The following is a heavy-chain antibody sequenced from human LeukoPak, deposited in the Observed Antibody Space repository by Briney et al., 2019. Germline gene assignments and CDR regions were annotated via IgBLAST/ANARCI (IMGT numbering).Heavy chain of an antibody. Sequence: PGGSLRLSCAASGFTFSSYAMSWVRQAPGKGLEWVSAISGSGGSTYYADSVKGRFTISRDNAKNSLYLQMNSLRAEDTALYYCARGPLCAVWGKGTTVTVSS. CDR3: ARGPLCAV. J-gene: IGHJ6*04. CDR2: ISGSGGST. CDR1: GFTFSSYA. D-gene: IGHD2-21*01. V-gene: IGHV3-23*01.